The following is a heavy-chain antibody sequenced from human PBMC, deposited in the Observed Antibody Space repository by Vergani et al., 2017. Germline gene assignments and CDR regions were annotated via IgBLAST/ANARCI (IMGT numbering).Heavy chain of an antibody. Sequence: QVQLVQSGAEVKKPGSSVKVSCKASGGTFSSYTISWVRQAPGQGLEWMGRIIPILGIANHAQKFQGRVTITADKSTSTAYMELSSLRSEDTAVYYCARDLGYCSGGSCSYWGQGTLVTVSS. CDR1: GGTFSSYT. CDR2: IIPILGIA. CDR3: ARDLGYCSGGSCSY. V-gene: IGHV1-69*02. J-gene: IGHJ4*02. D-gene: IGHD2-15*01.